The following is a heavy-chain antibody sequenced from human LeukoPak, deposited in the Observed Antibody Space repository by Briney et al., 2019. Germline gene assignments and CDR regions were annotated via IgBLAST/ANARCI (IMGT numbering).Heavy chain of an antibody. J-gene: IGHJ4*02. Sequence: SQTLSLTCTVSGGSISSSSYYWGWIRQPPGKGLELIGSIYFSGSTAYSPSLKSRVNISVDTSKNQFSLKLSSVTAADTAVYFCASRPTTWGFFDSWGQGTLVTVSS. CDR1: GGSISSSSYY. CDR2: IYFSGST. D-gene: IGHD4-17*01. V-gene: IGHV4-39*01. CDR3: ASRPTTWGFFDS.